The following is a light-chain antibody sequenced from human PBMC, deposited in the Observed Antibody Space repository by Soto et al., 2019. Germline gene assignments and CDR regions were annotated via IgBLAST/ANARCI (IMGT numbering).Light chain of an antibody. CDR3: QQYDTYPIT. CDR1: QFINSW. Sequence: RSPSLLYASIVGRGTITYLASQFINSWLAWYQQKPEKAPKSLIYGASSLQSGVPSRFSGNGSGTDFTLTISSLQPEDFATYYCQQYDTYPITFGQGTRLEIK. J-gene: IGKJ5*01. V-gene: IGKV1D-16*01. CDR2: GAS.